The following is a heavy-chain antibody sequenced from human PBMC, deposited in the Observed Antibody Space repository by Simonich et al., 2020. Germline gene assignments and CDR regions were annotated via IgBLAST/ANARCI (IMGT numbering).Heavy chain of an antibody. CDR2: INNSGST. D-gene: IGHD6-6*01. V-gene: IGHV4-34*01. CDR3: ARHPEYSSNWFDP. J-gene: IGHJ5*02. Sequence: QVQLQQWGAGLLKPSEPLSLTCAVYGGSFSGYYWSWIRQPPGKGLEWIGEINNSGSTNYNPSLKSRVTISVDTSKNQFSLKLSSVTAADTAVYYCARHPEYSSNWFDPWGQGTLVTVSS. CDR1: GGSFSGYY.